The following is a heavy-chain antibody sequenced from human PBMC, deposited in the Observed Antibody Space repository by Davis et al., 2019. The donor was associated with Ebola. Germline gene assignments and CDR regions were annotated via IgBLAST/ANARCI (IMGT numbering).Heavy chain of an antibody. D-gene: IGHD5-18*01. Sequence: PGGSLRLSCAASGFTFSSYDMHWVRQGTGKGLEWVSAIGTAGDTYYPGSVKGRFTISRENAKNSWYLQMNSLRAEDTALYYCARVRFGDTAVDYWGQGTLVTVSS. CDR1: GFTFSSYD. V-gene: IGHV3-13*01. CDR2: IGTAGDT. CDR3: ARVRFGDTAVDY. J-gene: IGHJ4*02.